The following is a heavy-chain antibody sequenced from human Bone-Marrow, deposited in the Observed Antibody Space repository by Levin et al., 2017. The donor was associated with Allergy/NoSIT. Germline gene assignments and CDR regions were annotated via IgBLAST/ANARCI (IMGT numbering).Heavy chain of an antibody. Sequence: PRASVKVSCKVSGGTFSSYAFNWVRQAPGHGLEWMGGIHPIFGSINYAQKFQGRVTITADESTSTAYMELSNLRSEDTAMYYCARSLPAGIIGSLKSLQFEYWGQGTLVAVSS. CDR2: IHPIFGSI. V-gene: IGHV1-69*13. D-gene: IGHD2-2*01. J-gene: IGHJ4*02. CDR3: ARSLPAGIIGSLKSLQFEY. CDR1: GGTFSSYA.